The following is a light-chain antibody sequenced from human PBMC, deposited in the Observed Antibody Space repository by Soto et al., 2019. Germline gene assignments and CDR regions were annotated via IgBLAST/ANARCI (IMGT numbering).Light chain of an antibody. CDR1: SSDVGGYNY. CDR3: CSYAGSPRNV. V-gene: IGLV2-11*01. J-gene: IGLJ1*01. CDR2: DVS. Sequence: QSALTQPRSVSGSPGQSVTISCTGTSSDVGGYNYVSWYQQHPGKAPKVMIYDVSERPSGVPDRFSGSKSGNTASLTISGLQAEDEVDYYCCSYAGSPRNVLGTGTKLTVL.